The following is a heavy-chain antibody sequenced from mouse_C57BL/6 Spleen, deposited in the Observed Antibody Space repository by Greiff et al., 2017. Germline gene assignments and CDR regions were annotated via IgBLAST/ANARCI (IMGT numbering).Heavy chain of an antibody. Sequence: VQLVESGPELVKPGASVKISCKASGYAFSSSWMNWVKQRPGKGLEWIGRIYPGDGDTNYNGKFKGKATLTADKSSSTAYMQLSSLTSEDSAVYFCANYYYGSNYAMDYWGQGTSVTVSS. CDR1: GYAFSSSW. CDR2: IYPGDGDT. V-gene: IGHV1-82*01. CDR3: ANYYYGSNYAMDY. D-gene: IGHD1-1*01. J-gene: IGHJ4*01.